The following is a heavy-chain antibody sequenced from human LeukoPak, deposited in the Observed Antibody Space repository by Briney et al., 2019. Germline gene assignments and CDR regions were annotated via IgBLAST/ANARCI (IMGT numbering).Heavy chain of an antibody. D-gene: IGHD3-10*01. CDR2: INHSGST. CDR3: ATGFLDYYHFDY. V-gene: IGHV4-34*01. CDR1: GGSFSGYY. Sequence: SGTLSLTCVVYGGSFSGYYWSWIRQPPGKGLEWIGEINHSGSTNYNPSLKSRVTISVDTSKNQFSLKLSSVTAADTAVYYCATGFLDYYHFDYWGQGTLVTVSS. J-gene: IGHJ4*02.